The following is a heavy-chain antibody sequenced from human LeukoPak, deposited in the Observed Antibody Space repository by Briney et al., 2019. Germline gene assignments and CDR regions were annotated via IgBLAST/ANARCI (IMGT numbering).Heavy chain of an antibody. V-gene: IGHV1-2*02. D-gene: IGHD5-12*01. J-gene: IGHJ4*02. CDR3: ARMYSGYGYFDY. CDR2: INPNSGVT. CDR1: GYNFTGYY. Sequence: EASVKVSCKASGYNFTGYYMHWVRQAPGQGLEWMGWINPNSGVTNYAQKFQGRVTMTSDTSISTVYMELSSLRSEDTAVYYCARMYSGYGYFDYWGQGTLVTVSS.